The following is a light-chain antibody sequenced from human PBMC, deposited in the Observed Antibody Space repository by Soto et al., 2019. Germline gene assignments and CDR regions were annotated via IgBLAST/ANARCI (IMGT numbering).Light chain of an antibody. CDR3: SSYTTSSTVV. Sequence: QSALTQPASVSGSPGQSITISCTGTSSDVGTYKYVSWYQQHPGKAPKLMIYDVSNRPSGVSNRFSGSKSGNMASLTISGLQAEDEADYYCSSYTTSSTVVFGGGTKLTVL. V-gene: IGLV2-14*01. J-gene: IGLJ2*01. CDR1: SSDVGTYKY. CDR2: DVS.